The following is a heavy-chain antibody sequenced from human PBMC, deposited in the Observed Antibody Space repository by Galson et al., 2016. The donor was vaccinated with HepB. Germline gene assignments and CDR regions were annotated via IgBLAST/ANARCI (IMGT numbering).Heavy chain of an antibody. J-gene: IGHJ4*02. D-gene: IGHD6-19*01. V-gene: IGHV1-3*01. Sequence: SVKVSCKASGYTFINYAWHWVRQAPGQGLEWMGWINAVSGNTDFSPRFLGRVSITRDTSANPAYMELSSLTSEDTAVYYCASGYSSGWFFRIDYWGQGTLLTVSS. CDR1: GYTFINYA. CDR2: INAVSGNT. CDR3: ASGYSSGWFFRIDY.